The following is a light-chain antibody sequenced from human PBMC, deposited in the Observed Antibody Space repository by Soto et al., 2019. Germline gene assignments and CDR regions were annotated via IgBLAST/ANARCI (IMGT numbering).Light chain of an antibody. CDR1: QSINYY. CDR2: PAA. CDR3: HQSVTTPYT. V-gene: IGKV1-39*01. J-gene: IGKJ2*01. Sequence: DIQMTQSPSSLSASIGDRVIITCRASQSINYYLNWYQQQPGKAPKLLVSPAASLRSWVQSRFSGSASGTGFAITISSLQPEDFATYYCHQSVTTPYTFGQGTKLEI.